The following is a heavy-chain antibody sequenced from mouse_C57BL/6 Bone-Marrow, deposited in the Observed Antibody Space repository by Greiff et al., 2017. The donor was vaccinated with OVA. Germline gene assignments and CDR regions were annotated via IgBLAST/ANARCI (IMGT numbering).Heavy chain of an antibody. CDR1: GYTFTSYW. J-gene: IGHJ4*01. V-gene: IGHV1-52*01. Sequence: QVQLQQPGAELVRPGSSVKLSCKASGYTFTSYWMHWVKQRPIQGLEWIGNIDPSDSETHYNQKFKDKATLTVDKSSSTAYMQLSSLTSEDSAVYYCVCLALLRDYAMDYWGQGTSVTVSS. CDR2: IDPSDSET. D-gene: IGHD1-1*01. CDR3: VCLALLRDYAMDY.